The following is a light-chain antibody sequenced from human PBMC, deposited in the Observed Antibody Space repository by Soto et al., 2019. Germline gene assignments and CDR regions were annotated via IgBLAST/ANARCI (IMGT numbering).Light chain of an antibody. J-gene: IGKJ4*01. Sequence: DIVMTQSPDSLAVSLGERAIINCKSSQSVLYSSNSKNYLAWYQQKPGQPLKLLIYWASTRESGVPDRFSGSGTGTDFTLTISSLQAEDVAVYYCQQYYGTPLTFGGGTKVEIK. V-gene: IGKV4-1*01. CDR3: QQYYGTPLT. CDR1: QSVLYSSNSKNY. CDR2: WAS.